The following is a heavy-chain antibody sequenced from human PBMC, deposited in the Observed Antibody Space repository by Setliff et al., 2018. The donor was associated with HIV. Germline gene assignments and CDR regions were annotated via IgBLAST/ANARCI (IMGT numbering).Heavy chain of an antibody. Sequence: GASVKVSCKASGGTFSSYTINWVRQAPGQGLEWMGRSIPILGIGNDEQAQKFKGRVTFTADASTSTAYMELGSLRSEDTAVYYCARSPGDYLFDYWGQGTLVTVSS. D-gene: IGHD4-17*01. CDR3: ARSPGDYLFDY. CDR2: SIPILGIG. J-gene: IGHJ4*02. CDR1: GGTFSSYT. V-gene: IGHV1-69*02.